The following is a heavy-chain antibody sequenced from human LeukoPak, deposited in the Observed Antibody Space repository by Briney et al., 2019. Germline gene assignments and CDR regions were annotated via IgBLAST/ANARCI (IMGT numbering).Heavy chain of an antibody. CDR2: IDWDDDK. CDR1: GFSLSTSGMR. J-gene: IGHJ5*02. D-gene: IGHD4-17*01. CDR3: ARTNYGDYRNWFDP. V-gene: IGHV2-70*04. Sequence: SGPTLVNPTQTLTLTCTFSGFSLSTSGMRVSWIRQPPGKALEWLARIDWDDDKFYSTSLKTRLTISKDTSKNQVVLTMTNMGPVDTATYYCARTNYGDYRNWFDPWGQGTLVTVSS.